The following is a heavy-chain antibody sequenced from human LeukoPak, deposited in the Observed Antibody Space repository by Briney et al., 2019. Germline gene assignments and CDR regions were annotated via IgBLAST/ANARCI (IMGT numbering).Heavy chain of an antibody. CDR3: AKDREGTIADYFDY. CDR2: ISGSGGST. Sequence: GGSLRLSCAASGFTFSNAWMSWVRQAPGKGLEWVSSISGSGGSTYYADSVKGRFTISKDNSKNTLYLQRNGLRGEDTAVYYCAKDREGTIADYFDYWGQGTLVTVSS. CDR1: GFTFSNAW. D-gene: IGHD1-7*01. J-gene: IGHJ4*02. V-gene: IGHV3-23*01.